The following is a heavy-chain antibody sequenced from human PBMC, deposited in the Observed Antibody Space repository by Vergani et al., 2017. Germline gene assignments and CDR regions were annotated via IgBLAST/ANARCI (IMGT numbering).Heavy chain of an antibody. CDR3: AKTSGSYWGFDY. CDR2: ISGSGGST. Sequence: EVQLLESGGGLVQPGGSLRLSCAASGFTFSSYAMSWVRQAPGKGLEWVSAISGSGGSTYYADSVKGRFTISRDNSKNTLYLQMNSLRAEGTAVYYCAKTSGSYWGFDYWGQGTLVTVSS. D-gene: IGHD1-26*01. CDR1: GFTFSSYA. J-gene: IGHJ4*02. V-gene: IGHV3-23*01.